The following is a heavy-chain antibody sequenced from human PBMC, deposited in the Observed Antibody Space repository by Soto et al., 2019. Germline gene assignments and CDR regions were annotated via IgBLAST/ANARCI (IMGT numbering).Heavy chain of an antibody. Sequence: PSETLSLTCTVSGGSISSYYWSWIRQPPGKGLEWIGYIYYSGSTNYNPSLKSRVTISVDTSKNQFSLKLSSVTAADTAVYYCARYYYYYYMDVWGKGTTVTDSS. J-gene: IGHJ6*03. CDR2: IYYSGST. CDR3: ARYYYYYYMDV. V-gene: IGHV4-59*01. CDR1: GGSISSYY.